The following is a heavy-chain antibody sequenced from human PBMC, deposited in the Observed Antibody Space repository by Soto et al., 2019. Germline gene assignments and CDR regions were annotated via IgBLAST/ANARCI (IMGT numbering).Heavy chain of an antibody. CDR3: AKSRDCSGGSCYYGDYYYYGMDV. CDR2: ISGSGGST. D-gene: IGHD2-15*01. V-gene: IGHV3-23*01. J-gene: IGHJ6*02. CDR1: GFTFSSYA. Sequence: GGSLRLSCAASGFTFSSYAMSWVRQAPGKGLEWVSAISGSGGSTYYADSVKGRFTISRDNSKNTLYLQMNSLRAEDTAVYYCAKSRDCSGGSCYYGDYYYYGMDVWGQGTTVTVSS.